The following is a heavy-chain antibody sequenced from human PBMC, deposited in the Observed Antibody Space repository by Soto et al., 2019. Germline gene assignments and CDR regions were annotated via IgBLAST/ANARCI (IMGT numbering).Heavy chain of an antibody. V-gene: IGHV3-23*01. CDR3: AKDRGFRTPYPSTVDY. J-gene: IGHJ4*02. D-gene: IGHD3-10*01. Sequence: EVQLLESGGGLVQPGGSLRLSCAASGFTFSSYAMSWVRQAPGKGLEWVSAISGSGGSTYYADSVKGRFTISRDNSKNTLYLQMNSLRAEDTAVYYCAKDRGFRTPYPSTVDYWGQGTLVTVSS. CDR2: ISGSGGST. CDR1: GFTFSSYA.